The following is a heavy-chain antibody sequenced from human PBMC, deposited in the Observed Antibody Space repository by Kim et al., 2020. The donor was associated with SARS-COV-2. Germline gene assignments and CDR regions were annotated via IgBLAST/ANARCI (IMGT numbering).Heavy chain of an antibody. CDR3: AKDHSTVTESGG. Sequence: GGSLRLSCAASGFTFSSYGMHWVRQAPGKGLEWVAVISYDGSNKYYADSVKGRFTISRDNSKNTLYLQMNSLRAEDTAVYYCAKDHSTVTESGGWGQGTLVTVSS. CDR2: ISYDGSNK. V-gene: IGHV3-30*18. J-gene: IGHJ4*02. CDR1: GFTFSSYG. D-gene: IGHD4-17*01.